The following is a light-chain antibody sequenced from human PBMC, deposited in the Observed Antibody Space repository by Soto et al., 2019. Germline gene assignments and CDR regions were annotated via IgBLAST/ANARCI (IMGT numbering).Light chain of an antibody. CDR2: DAS. Sequence: DIQMTQSPSSLSASVVDRVTITFQASQDISNYLNWYQQKPGKAPKLLIYDASNLETGVPSRFSGSGSGTDFTFTISSLQPEDIATYYCQQYDNPITFGQGTRLEIK. CDR3: QQYDNPIT. V-gene: IGKV1-33*01. J-gene: IGKJ5*01. CDR1: QDISNY.